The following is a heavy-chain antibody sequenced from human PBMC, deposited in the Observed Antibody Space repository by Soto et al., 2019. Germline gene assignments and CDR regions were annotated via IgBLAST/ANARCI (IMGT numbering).Heavy chain of an antibody. CDR2: IWYDGSNK. V-gene: IGHV3-33*06. Sequence: QVQLVESGGGVVQPGRSLRLSCAVSGFTFSSYGMHWVRQAPGKGLEWVAVIWYDGSNKYYADSVKGRFTISRDNSKNTLYLQMNSLRAEDTAVYYCAKPDGYNPRYGMDVWGQGTTVTVSS. D-gene: IGHD5-12*01. CDR3: AKPDGYNPRYGMDV. CDR1: GFTFSSYG. J-gene: IGHJ6*02.